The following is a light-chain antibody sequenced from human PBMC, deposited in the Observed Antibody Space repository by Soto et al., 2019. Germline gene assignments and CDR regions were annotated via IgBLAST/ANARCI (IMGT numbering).Light chain of an antibody. V-gene: IGLV1-40*01. J-gene: IGLJ2*01. CDR2: GNS. CDR1: SSNIGAGYD. Sequence: QSVLTQPPSVSGAPGQRVTMSCTRSSSNIGAGYDVHWYQQLPGTAPKLLMYGNSDRPSGVPDRISGSKSGTSASLAITGLQAEDEADYYCQSYDSSLSSPVFGGGTKLTVL. CDR3: QSYDSSLSSPV.